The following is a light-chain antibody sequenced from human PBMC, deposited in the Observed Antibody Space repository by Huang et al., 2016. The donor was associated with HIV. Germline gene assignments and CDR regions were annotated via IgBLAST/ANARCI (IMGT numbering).Light chain of an antibody. CDR3: QQYGTSRIFT. Sequence: EIVLTQSPGTLSLSPGERATLSCRASQSVSSRYLAWYQQQPGHDPRLLIDVASYRATGIPDRFSGSGSGTDFTLTISRLEPEDLAVYYCQQYGTSRIFTFGPGTRVDIK. CDR2: VAS. CDR1: QSVSSRY. V-gene: IGKV3-20*01. J-gene: IGKJ3*01.